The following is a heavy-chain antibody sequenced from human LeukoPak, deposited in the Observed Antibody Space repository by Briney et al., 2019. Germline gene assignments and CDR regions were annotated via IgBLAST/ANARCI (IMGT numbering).Heavy chain of an antibody. V-gene: IGHV1-2*02. CDR1: GYSFTGHY. CDR3: ARVSMRVRGARRFDP. CDR2: INPKSGGT. D-gene: IGHD3-10*01. Sequence: ASVKVSCKASGYSFTGHYMHWVRQAPGQGLEWMGWINPKSGGTNYAQKFQGRVTMTRDTSISTAYMDMSSLRSDDTAVYYCARVSMRVRGARRFDPWGQGTLVTVSS. J-gene: IGHJ5*02.